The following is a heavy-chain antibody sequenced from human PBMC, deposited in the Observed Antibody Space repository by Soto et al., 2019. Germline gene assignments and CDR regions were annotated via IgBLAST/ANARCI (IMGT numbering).Heavy chain of an antibody. CDR3: ARYYYDSHVGMDV. Sequence: ASVKVSCKASGYTFTSYYMHWGRQPPGQGLEWMGIINPSGGSTSYAQKFQGRVTMTRDTSTSTVYMELSSLRSEDTAVYYCARYYYDSHVGMDVWGQGTTVTVSS. CDR1: GYTFTSYY. V-gene: IGHV1-46*01. CDR2: INPSGGST. D-gene: IGHD3-22*01. J-gene: IGHJ6*02.